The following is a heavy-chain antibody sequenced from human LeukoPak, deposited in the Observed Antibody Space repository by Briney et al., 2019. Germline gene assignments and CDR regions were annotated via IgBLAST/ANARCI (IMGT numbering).Heavy chain of an antibody. CDR1: GGSFSGYY. CDR2: INHSGST. D-gene: IGHD2-15*01. Sequence: SETLSLTCAVYGGSFSGYYWSWIRQPPGKGLEWIGEINHSGSTNYNPSLKSRVTISVDPSKNQFSLKLSSVTAADTAVYYCAARVVAATAPGDYWGQGTLVTVSS. CDR3: AARVVAATAPGDY. V-gene: IGHV4-34*01. J-gene: IGHJ4*02.